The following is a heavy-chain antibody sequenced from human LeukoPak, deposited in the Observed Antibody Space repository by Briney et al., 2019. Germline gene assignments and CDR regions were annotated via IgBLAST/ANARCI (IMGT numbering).Heavy chain of an antibody. CDR1: GGSISSGDYY. CDR3: ARDSGLDSFDY. CDR2: TYYSGST. V-gene: IGHV4-30-4*08. Sequence: SETLSLTCTVSGGSISSGDYYWSWIRQPPGKGLEWIGYTYYSGSTYYNPSLKSRVTISVDTSKNQFSLKLSSVTAADTAVYYCARDSGLDSFDYWGQGTLVTVSS. J-gene: IGHJ4*02. D-gene: IGHD3-22*01.